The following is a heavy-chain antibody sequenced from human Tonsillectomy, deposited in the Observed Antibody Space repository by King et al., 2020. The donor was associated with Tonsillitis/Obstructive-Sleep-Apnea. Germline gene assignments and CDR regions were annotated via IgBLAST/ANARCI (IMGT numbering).Heavy chain of an antibody. D-gene: IGHD5-24*01. CDR3: ARDFSVSGGDGFYYFYMDV. CDR1: GFTFSTYS. J-gene: IGHJ6*03. Sequence: VQLVESGGGLVKPGGSLRLSCAASGFTFSTYSMNWVRQAPGKGLEWVSAISTSSSDIYYADSLKGRLTISRDDAKSSLYLQIDSLRDEDTAVYYCARDFSVSGGDGFYYFYMDVWGKGTTVTVSS. CDR2: ISTSSSDI. V-gene: IGHV3-21*01.